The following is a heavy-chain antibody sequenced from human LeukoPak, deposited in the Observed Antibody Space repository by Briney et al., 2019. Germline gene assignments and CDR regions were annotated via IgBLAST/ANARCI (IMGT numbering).Heavy chain of an antibody. J-gene: IGHJ4*02. CDR3: AMLAARPYYFDY. CDR1: GGPMKTYY. V-gene: IGHV4-59*01. CDR2: IYHSGYT. Sequence: PSETLSLTCTVSGGPMKTYYWSWIRQPPGKGLECIGYIYHSGYTNYKPSLKSRVTMSVDTSKNQFSLKLSSVTAADTAVYYCAMLAARPYYFDYWGQGTLVTVSS. D-gene: IGHD6-6*01.